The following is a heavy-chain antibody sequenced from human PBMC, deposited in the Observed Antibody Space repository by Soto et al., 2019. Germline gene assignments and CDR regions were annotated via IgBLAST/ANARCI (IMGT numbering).Heavy chain of an antibody. Sequence: ASVKVSCKASGGTFSSYTISWVRQAPGQGLEWMGRIIPILGIANYAQKFQGRVTITADKSTSTAYMELSSLRSEDTAVYYCAKHPYNWNYEEGFWFDPWGQGTLVTVSS. CDR3: AKHPYNWNYEEGFWFDP. J-gene: IGHJ5*02. D-gene: IGHD1-7*01. V-gene: IGHV1-69*02. CDR2: IIPILGIA. CDR1: GGTFSSYT.